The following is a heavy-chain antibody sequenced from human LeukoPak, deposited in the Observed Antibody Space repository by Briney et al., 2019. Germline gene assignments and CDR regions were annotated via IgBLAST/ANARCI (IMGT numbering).Heavy chain of an antibody. CDR2: IYPGDSDT. V-gene: IGHV5-51*01. D-gene: IGHD3-3*01. Sequence: GESLKISCKGSGYSFTSYWIGWVRQMPGKGLEWMGIIYPGDSDTRYSPSFQGQVTISADKSISTAYLQWSSLKASDTAMYYCARRAVAIFGVSDAFDIWGQGTMVTVSS. J-gene: IGHJ3*02. CDR1: GYSFTSYW. CDR3: ARRAVAIFGVSDAFDI.